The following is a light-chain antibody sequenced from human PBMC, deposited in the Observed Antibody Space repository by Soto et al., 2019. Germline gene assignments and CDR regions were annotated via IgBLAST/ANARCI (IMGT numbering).Light chain of an antibody. V-gene: IGKV3-15*01. CDR3: QQYNSWPPWT. Sequence: EIVMTQSPATLSVSPGERATLSCRASQSVSSNLAWYQQKPGQPPRLLIYGASTRATGIPARFSGSGSGTEFTLTINSLQSEDFAVYYCQQYNSWPPWTFGQGTKVEIK. CDR2: GAS. CDR1: QSVSSN. J-gene: IGKJ1*01.